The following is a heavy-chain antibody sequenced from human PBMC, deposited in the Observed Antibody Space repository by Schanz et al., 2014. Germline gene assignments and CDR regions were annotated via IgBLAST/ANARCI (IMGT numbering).Heavy chain of an antibody. CDR3: ARDRWDWNNAFDI. V-gene: IGHV3-21*04. CDR2: IRSDNNYI. J-gene: IGHJ3*02. Sequence: EGQLLESGGGLVQPGGSLRLSCVASGFPFSTYSIHWVRQAPGKGLEWVSYIRSDNNYIYYADSVKGRFTISRDNSKNTLYLQMNSLRAEDTAVYYCARDRWDWNNAFDIWGQGTMVTVSS. CDR1: GFPFSTYS. D-gene: IGHD1-1*01.